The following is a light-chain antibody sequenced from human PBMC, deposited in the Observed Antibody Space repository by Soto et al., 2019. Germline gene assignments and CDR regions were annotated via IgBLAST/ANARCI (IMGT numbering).Light chain of an antibody. V-gene: IGKV3-15*01. CDR1: QSVRSS. CDR2: GAS. J-gene: IGKJ5*01. Sequence: EIVLTQSPGILSLSPGERASLSCGASQSVRSSLAWYQQKPGQAPRLLIYGASTRATGIPARFSGTGSGTEFTLTISSLQSEDFAVYYCQQYNTWPPITFGQGTRLEIK. CDR3: QQYNTWPPIT.